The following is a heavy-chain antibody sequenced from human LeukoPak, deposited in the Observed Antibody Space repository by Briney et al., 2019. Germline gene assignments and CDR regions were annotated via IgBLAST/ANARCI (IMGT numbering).Heavy chain of an antibody. CDR3: SARSANYADYEYYFYYYYMDV. CDR1: GFTFNNTW. Sequence: GGSLRLSCVASGFTFNNTWMNWVRQAPGKGLEWVGRIKSENNGGTTDYGAPMKGRFTISRDDSKNVVYLQMNSLTTEDTGVYYCSARSANYADYEYYFYYYYMDVWGKGTTVTVSS. J-gene: IGHJ6*03. V-gene: IGHV3-15*05. D-gene: IGHD4-17*01. CDR2: IKSENNGGTT.